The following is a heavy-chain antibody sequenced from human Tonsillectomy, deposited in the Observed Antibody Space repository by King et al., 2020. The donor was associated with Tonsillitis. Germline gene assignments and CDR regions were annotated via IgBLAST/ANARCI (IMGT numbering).Heavy chain of an antibody. Sequence: QLVQSGGGLVQPGGSLRLSCAASGFTFSNYWMSWVRQAPGKGLEWMANIDQDGSEEFYVDSVKGRFTIYRDNAKITLYLQMNSLRAEDTAVYFCTTFWSGYFDYWGQGTLVTVSS. V-gene: IGHV3-7*01. CDR2: IDQDGSEE. CDR3: TTFWSGYFDY. CDR1: GFTFSNYW. J-gene: IGHJ4*02. D-gene: IGHD3-3*01.